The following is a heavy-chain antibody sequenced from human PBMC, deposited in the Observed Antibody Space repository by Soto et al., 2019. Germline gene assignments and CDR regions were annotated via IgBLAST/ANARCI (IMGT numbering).Heavy chain of an antibody. Sequence: EVQLVESGGGLVQPGGSLRLSCAASGFTFSSYDRHWVRQATGKGLEWVSAIGTAGDTYYPGSVKGRFTISRENAKNSLYLQMNSLRAGDTAVYYCARGITMVRGVIIDYFDYWGQGTLVTVSS. CDR1: GFTFSSYD. D-gene: IGHD3-10*01. V-gene: IGHV3-13*01. CDR3: ARGITMVRGVIIDYFDY. CDR2: IGTAGDT. J-gene: IGHJ4*02.